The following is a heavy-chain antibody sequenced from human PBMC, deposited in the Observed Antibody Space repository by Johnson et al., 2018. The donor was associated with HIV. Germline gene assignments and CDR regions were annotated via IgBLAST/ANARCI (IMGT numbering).Heavy chain of an antibody. CDR3: AKTYSSGWYDGFDI. D-gene: IGHD6-19*01. J-gene: IGHJ3*02. CDR2: ISWNSGSI. CDR1: GFNFDDYA. V-gene: IGHV3-9*01. Sequence: VQLVESGGGLVQPGRSLRLSCAASGFNFDDYAMHWVRQAPGKGLEWVSGISWNSGSIDYVDSVKGRFTISRDNAKKSLYLQMNSLGAEATALYYCAKTYSSGWYDGFDIWGQGTMVTVSS.